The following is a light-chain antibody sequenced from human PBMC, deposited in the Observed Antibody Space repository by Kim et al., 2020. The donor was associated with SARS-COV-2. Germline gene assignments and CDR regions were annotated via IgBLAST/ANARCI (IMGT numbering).Light chain of an antibody. V-gene: IGLV3-19*01. Sequence: SSELTQDPAVSVALGQTVRITCQGDSLRKNFASWYQQEPGQAPVLVFYGRHFRHSGIPDRFSGFNSDNTASLTITGAQAGDEADYSCSPRDGESYHHFFG. CDR1: SLRKNF. CDR2: GRH. CDR3: SPRDGESYHHF. J-gene: IGLJ1*01.